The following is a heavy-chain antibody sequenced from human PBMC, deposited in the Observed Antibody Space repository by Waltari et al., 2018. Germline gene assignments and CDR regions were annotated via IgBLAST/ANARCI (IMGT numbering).Heavy chain of an antibody. D-gene: IGHD2-2*01. CDR1: GYTFTGYY. V-gene: IGHV1-2*02. J-gene: IGHJ3*02. CDR3: ARVGYCSSTSCYPGDAVDI. CDR2: SNPNSGGT. Sequence: QVQLVQSVAEVKKPGASVKVSCKASGYTFTGYYMHWLRQAPGQGLEWVGWSNPNSGGTNNAQKCQGRVTMSRDTSISTAYMELSRLRSDATAVYYCARVGYCSSTSCYPGDAVDIWGQGIMVTVSA.